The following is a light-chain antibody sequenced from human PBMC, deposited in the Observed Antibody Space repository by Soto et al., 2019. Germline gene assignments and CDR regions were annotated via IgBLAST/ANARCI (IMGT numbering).Light chain of an antibody. CDR3: QSYDSSLRGSL. Sequence: QSVLTQPPSVSGAPGQRVTFSCTGSSSNIGAGYDVHWYQQLPGTAPKLLIYGNNNRPSGVPDRFSGSKSGTSASLAITGLQAEDEADYYCQSYDSSLRGSLFGGGTKLTVL. CDR2: GNN. V-gene: IGLV1-40*01. CDR1: SSNIGAGYD. J-gene: IGLJ2*01.